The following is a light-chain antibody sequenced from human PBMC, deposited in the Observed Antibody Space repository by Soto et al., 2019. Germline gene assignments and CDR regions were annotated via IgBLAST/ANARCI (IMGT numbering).Light chain of an antibody. CDR1: SSDVGGYNY. CDR2: DVN. Sequence: QSALTQPASMSGSPGQSITISCTGTSSDVGGYNYVSWYRQHPGKAPKLMIYDVNNRPSGVSNRFSGSKSGNTASLTISGLQAEDEADYSCSSHSGSSTLVVFGGGTKVTVL. V-gene: IGLV2-14*03. CDR3: SSHSGSSTLVV. J-gene: IGLJ2*01.